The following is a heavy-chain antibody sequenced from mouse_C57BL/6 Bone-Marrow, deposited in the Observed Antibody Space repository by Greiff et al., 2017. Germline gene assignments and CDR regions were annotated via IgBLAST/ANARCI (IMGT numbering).Heavy chain of an antibody. J-gene: IGHJ3*01. Sequence: EVMLVESGGDLVKPGGSLKLSCAASGFTFSSYGMSWVRQTPDKRLEWVATISSGGSYTYYPDSVKGRVTISRDNAKNTLYLKRSSLKSEDTTVYDCAGDYGGSYVWFAYWGQGTLVTVSA. CDR1: GFTFSSYG. CDR2: ISSGGSYT. CDR3: AGDYGGSYVWFAY. D-gene: IGHD1-1*01. V-gene: IGHV5-6*02.